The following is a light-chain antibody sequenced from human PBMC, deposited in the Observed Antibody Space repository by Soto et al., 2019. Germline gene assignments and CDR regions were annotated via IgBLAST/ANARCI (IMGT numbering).Light chain of an antibody. Sequence: IQFTQSPSSLSASVGDRVTITCRASQGISNHLNWYQQEPGKAPKTLIFAASSLQSGVPSRFSGSRSGPDFTLTISSLQPEDCATYECQQSYSSTPTFGQVTKVDIK. CDR2: AAS. V-gene: IGKV1-39*01. J-gene: IGKJ1*01. CDR1: QGISNH. CDR3: QQSYSSTPT.